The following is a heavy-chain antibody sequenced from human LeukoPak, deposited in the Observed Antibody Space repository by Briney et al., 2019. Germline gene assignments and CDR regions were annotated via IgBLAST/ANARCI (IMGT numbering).Heavy chain of an antibody. V-gene: IGHV3-7*03. D-gene: IGHD3-9*01. Sequence: QSGGSLRLSCEGSGFTFSKYWMSWVRQVPGKGLEWVANMNQDGSEVYYVDSVKGRFTISRDNTRNSLYLQMNSLRADDTAVYYCVRDRGYDDLTGYNYYFDYWGQGTLVSVSS. CDR1: GFTFSKYW. CDR2: MNQDGSEV. CDR3: VRDRGYDDLTGYNYYFDY. J-gene: IGHJ4*02.